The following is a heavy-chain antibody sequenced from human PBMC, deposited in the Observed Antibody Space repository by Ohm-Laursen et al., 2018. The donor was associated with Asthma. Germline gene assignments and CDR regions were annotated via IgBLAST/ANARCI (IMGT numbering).Heavy chain of an antibody. CDR3: AKDQDIVVVVNWFDP. CDR1: GFTFNKHH. J-gene: IGHJ5*02. Sequence: SLRLSCTASGFTFNKHHMTWVRQAPGKGLEWVSAIDGSGGGTYYADSVKGRFTISRDNSKNTLYLQMNSLRAEDTAVYYCAKDQDIVVVVNWFDPWGQGTLVTVSS. CDR2: IDGSGGGT. V-gene: IGHV3-23*01. D-gene: IGHD2-2*01.